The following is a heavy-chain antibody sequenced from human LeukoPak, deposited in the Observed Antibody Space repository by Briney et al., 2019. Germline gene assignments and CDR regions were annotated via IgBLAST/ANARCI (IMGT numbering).Heavy chain of an antibody. V-gene: IGHV1-69*13. D-gene: IGHD3-3*01. Sequence: SVKVSCKASGGTFSSYAISWVRQAPGQGLEWMGGIIPIFGTANYAQKFQGRVTITADESTSTAYMELSSLRSEDTAVYYCARGLTIFGVVITGFDPWGQGTLVTVSS. CDR3: ARGLTIFGVVITGFDP. J-gene: IGHJ5*02. CDR2: IIPIFGTA. CDR1: GGTFSSYA.